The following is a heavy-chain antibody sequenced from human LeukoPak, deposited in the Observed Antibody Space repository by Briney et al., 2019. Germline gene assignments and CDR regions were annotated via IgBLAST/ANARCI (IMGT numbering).Heavy chain of an antibody. J-gene: IGHJ6*02. D-gene: IGHD2-2*01. CDR2: IDWDDDK. V-gene: IGHV2-70*01. CDR3: ARTFIVVVPARSYYYYYGMDV. Sequence: SGPALVKPTQTLTLTCTFSGFSLSTSGMCVSWIRQPPGKALEWLALIDWDDDKYYSTSLKTRLTISKDTSKNQVVLTMTNMDPVDTATYYCARTFIVVVPARSYYYYYGMDVWGQGTTVTVSS. CDR1: GFSLSTSGMC.